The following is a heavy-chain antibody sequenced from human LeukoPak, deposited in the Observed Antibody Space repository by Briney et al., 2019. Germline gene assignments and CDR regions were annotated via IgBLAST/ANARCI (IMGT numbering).Heavy chain of an antibody. CDR3: ARDRRYYDTSGTVYYDAMDV. CDR2: IYYSGST. V-gene: IGHV4-59*01. CDR1: GGSMSGYY. J-gene: IGHJ6*02. Sequence: SETLSLTCTVSGGSMSGYYWSWIRQPPGKGLEWIGYIYYSGSTNYNPSLKSRVAISVDTSKNHFSLRLSSVTAADTAVYYCARDRRYYDTSGTVYYDAMDVWGQGTTVTVSS. D-gene: IGHD3-22*01.